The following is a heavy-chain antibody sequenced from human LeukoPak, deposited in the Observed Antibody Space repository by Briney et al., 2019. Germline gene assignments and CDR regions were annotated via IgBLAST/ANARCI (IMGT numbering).Heavy chain of an antibody. CDR1: GGTFSSYA. CDR2: ISAYNGNT. D-gene: IGHD5-12*01. CDR3: ASMVAVDWFDP. J-gene: IGHJ5*02. V-gene: IGHV1-18*01. Sequence: GASVKVSCKASGGTFSSYAISWVRQAPGQGLEWMGWISAYNGNTNYAQKLQGRVTMTTDTSTSTAYMELRSLRSDDTAVYYCASMVAVDWFDPWGQGTLVTVSS.